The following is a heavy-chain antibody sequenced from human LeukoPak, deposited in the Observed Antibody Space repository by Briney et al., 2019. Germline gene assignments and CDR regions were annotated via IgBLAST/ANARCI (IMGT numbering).Heavy chain of an antibody. Sequence: KSSETLSLTCTVSGGSISSYYWSWIRQPAGKGLEWIGRIYTSGSTNYNPSLKSRVTISVDKSKNQFSLKLSSVTAADTAVYYCARALRFFATYYYHYMDVWGKGTTVTVSS. D-gene: IGHD3-3*01. V-gene: IGHV4-4*07. J-gene: IGHJ6*03. CDR3: ARALRFFATYYYHYMDV. CDR1: GGSISSYY. CDR2: IYTSGST.